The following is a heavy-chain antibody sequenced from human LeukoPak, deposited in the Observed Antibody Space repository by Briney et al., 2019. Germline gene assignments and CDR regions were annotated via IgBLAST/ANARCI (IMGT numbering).Heavy chain of an antibody. CDR1: GGSIRSYF. CDR3: AKGAGGFSYYNWFDP. D-gene: IGHD5-18*01. Sequence: SETLSLTCTVSGGSIRSYFWSWIRQPPGKGLEWIGYIYYSGSTDSNPSLKSRVTISVDTSKNQFSLKLASVTAADTAIYYCAKGAGGFSYYNWFDPWGQGTLVTVSS. V-gene: IGHV4-59*12. J-gene: IGHJ5*02. CDR2: IYYSGST.